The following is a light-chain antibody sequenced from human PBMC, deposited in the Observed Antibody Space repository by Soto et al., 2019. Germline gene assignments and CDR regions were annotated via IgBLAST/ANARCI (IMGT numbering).Light chain of an antibody. CDR3: QQLNSYPF. Sequence: DIHMTQSPATLSGSVLDSVTITFLSIQTIISWLSFYQQKPGKAPNLLIYKASTLKSGVPSRFSGSGSGTEFTLTISSLQPDDFATYYCQQLNSYPFFGGGTKVDIK. J-gene: IGKJ4*01. V-gene: IGKV1-5*03. CDR1: QTIISW. CDR2: KAS.